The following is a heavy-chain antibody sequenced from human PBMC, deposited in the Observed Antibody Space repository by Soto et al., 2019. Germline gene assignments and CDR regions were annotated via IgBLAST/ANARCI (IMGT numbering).Heavy chain of an antibody. CDR3: ARGAYTFRGPSGGSYYRRTAFDI. D-gene: IGHD1-26*01. CDR2: INHSGST. V-gene: IGHV4-34*01. Sequence: SETLSLTCAVYGGSFSGYYWSWIRQPPGKGLEWIGEINHSGSTNYNPSLKSRVTISVDTSKNQFSLKLSSVTAADTAVYYCARGAYTFRGPSGGSYYRRTAFDIWGQGTMVTVSS. CDR1: GGSFSGYY. J-gene: IGHJ3*02.